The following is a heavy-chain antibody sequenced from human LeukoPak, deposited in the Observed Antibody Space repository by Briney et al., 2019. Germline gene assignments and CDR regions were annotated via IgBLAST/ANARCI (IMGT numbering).Heavy chain of an antibody. CDR1: GGSFSGYY. Sequence: SETLSLTCAVYGGSFSGYYWSWIRQPPGKGLEWIGEINHSGSTNYNPSLKSRVTISLDTSKDQFSLNLSSVTAADTAVYYCARMGGYSGYATHWGQGTLVTVSS. V-gene: IGHV4-34*01. D-gene: IGHD5-12*01. J-gene: IGHJ4*02. CDR3: ARMGGYSGYATH. CDR2: INHSGST.